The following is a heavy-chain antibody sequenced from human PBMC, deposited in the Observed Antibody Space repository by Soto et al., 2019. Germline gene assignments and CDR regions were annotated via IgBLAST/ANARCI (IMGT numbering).Heavy chain of an antibody. D-gene: IGHD2-15*01. CDR1: GFTFSNYA. Sequence: EVQLLESGGGLVQPGGSLRLSCAASGFTFSNYAMSWVRQAPGKGLEWVSVISGSGGSTYYADSVRGRFPISRDISKNSIYLQMNRLRVEDTAVYYCAKGRYCTGGSCYPLAYYFDYWGQGTLVTVSS. CDR2: ISGSGGST. V-gene: IGHV3-23*01. J-gene: IGHJ4*02. CDR3: AKGRYCTGGSCYPLAYYFDY.